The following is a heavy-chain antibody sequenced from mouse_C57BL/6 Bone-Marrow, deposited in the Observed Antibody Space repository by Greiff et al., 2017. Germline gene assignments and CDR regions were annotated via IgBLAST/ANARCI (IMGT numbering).Heavy chain of an antibody. CDR1: GYTFTSYW. CDR3: ARPYYSNYWYFDV. CDR2: IYPGSGSA. J-gene: IGHJ1*03. D-gene: IGHD2-5*01. V-gene: IGHV1-55*01. Sequence: QVQLQQSGAELVKPGASVKMSCKASGYTFTSYWITWVKQRPGQGLGWIGDIYPGSGSANYTEKFKSKATLTVDTSSSTDYMQLSSLTSEDSAVYCCARPYYSNYWYFDVWGTGTTVTVSA.